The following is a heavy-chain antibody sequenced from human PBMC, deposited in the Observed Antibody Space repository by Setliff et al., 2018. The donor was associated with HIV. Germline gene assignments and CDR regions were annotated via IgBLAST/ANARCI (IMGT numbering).Heavy chain of an antibody. CDR3: ARSQGYSGYVNWFDP. J-gene: IGHJ5*02. D-gene: IGHD5-12*01. Sequence: GGSLRLSCAASGFTFSSYGMHWVRQAPGKGLEWVTFIRYDGSNKYYADSVKGRFTISRDNAKNSLYLQMNSLRAEDTAVYYCARSQGYSGYVNWFDPWGQGTLVTVSS. V-gene: IGHV3-30*02. CDR1: GFTFSSYG. CDR2: IRYDGSNK.